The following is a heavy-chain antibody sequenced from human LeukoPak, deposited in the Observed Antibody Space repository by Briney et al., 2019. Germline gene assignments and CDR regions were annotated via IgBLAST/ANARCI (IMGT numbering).Heavy chain of an antibody. Sequence: GGSLRLSCAPSGFTVSSNYMSWVRQAPGKGLEWVSVIYSGGSTYYADSVKGRFTISRHNSKNTLYLQMNSLRAEDTAVYYCARVLWFGEYASDYWGQGTLVTVSS. V-gene: IGHV3-53*04. J-gene: IGHJ4*02. CDR3: ARVLWFGEYASDY. CDR2: IYSGGST. D-gene: IGHD3-10*01. CDR1: GFTVSSNY.